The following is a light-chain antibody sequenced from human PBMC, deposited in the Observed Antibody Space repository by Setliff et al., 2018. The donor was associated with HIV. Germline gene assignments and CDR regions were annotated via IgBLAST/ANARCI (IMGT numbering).Light chain of an antibody. CDR1: SSDVGVHNY. Sequence: ALTQPASVSGSPGQSITISCTGSSSDVGVHNYVSWYQQHPGKAPKLMIYDVVDRPSGVSDRFSGSKSVNTASLTISGLLAEDEADYYCSSYTSTGTDVFGTGTKVTVL. J-gene: IGLJ1*01. CDR3: SSYTSTGTDV. V-gene: IGLV2-14*03. CDR2: DVV.